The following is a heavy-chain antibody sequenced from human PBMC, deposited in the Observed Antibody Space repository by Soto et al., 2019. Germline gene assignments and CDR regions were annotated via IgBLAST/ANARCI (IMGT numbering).Heavy chain of an antibody. V-gene: IGHV3-7*01. D-gene: IGHD3-16*01. CDR3: ARQGGRRTYYYYYGMDV. CDR2: IKHDGSEK. Sequence: EVQLVESGGVLVQPGGSLRLSCTASGFTFSSYWMSWVRQAPVKGLEGVANIKHDGSEKNYVDSVKGRFTISTDNAKNSVFLQMNSLRAEDTAVYYCARQGGRRTYYYYYGMDVWGQGTTVTVSS. CDR1: GFTFSSYW. J-gene: IGHJ6*02.